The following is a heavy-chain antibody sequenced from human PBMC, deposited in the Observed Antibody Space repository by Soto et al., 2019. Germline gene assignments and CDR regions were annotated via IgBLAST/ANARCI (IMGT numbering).Heavy chain of an antibody. V-gene: IGHV3-21*01. CDR3: ARDQPGYSYGYGLGY. CDR1: GFNFSSYS. Sequence: EVQLVESGGGLVKPGGSLRLSCADSGFNFSSYSMNWVRQAPGKGLEWVSSISSSSSYIYYADSVKGRFTISRDNAKNSLYLQMNSLRAEDTAVYYCARDQPGYSYGYGLGYWGQGTLVTVSS. J-gene: IGHJ4*02. D-gene: IGHD5-18*01. CDR2: ISSSSSYI.